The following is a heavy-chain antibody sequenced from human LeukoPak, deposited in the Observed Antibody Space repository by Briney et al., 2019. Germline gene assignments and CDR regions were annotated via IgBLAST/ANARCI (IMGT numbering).Heavy chain of an antibody. J-gene: IGHJ4*02. CDR1: GFTFSSHA. CDR2: ISRSGGNT. V-gene: IGHV3-23*01. D-gene: IGHD5-18*01. Sequence: GGSLRLSCAASGFTFSSHAMSWVRQAPGKGLEWVAAISRSGGNTYYGDSVKGRFTISRDSSKNTLHLQMDSLRAEDTAVYYCGKTTVGYSSGQKPAWPVDYWGQGTLVTVSS. CDR3: GKTTVGYSSGQKPAWPVDY.